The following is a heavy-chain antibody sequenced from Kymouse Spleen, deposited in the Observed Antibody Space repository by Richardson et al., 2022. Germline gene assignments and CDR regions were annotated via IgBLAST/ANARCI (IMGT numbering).Heavy chain of an antibody. J-gene: IGHJ4*02. V-gene: IGHV3-30*18. CDR1: GFTFSSYG. CDR2: ISYDGSNK. CDR3: AKEGAGGY. D-gene: IGHD1-26*01. Sequence: QVQLVESGGGVVQPGRSLRLSCAASGFTFSSYGMHWVRQAPGKGLEWVAVISYDGSNKYYADSVKGRFTISRDNSKNTLYLQMNSLRAEDTAVYYCAKEGAGGYWGQGTLVTVSS.